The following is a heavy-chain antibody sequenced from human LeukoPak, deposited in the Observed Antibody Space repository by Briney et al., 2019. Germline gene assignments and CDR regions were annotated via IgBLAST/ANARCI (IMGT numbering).Heavy chain of an antibody. CDR1: GFTFSSYW. Sequence: GGSLRLSCAASGFTFSSYWMSWVRRAPGKGLEWVANIKQDGSEKYYVDSVKGRFTISRDNAKNSLYLQMNSLRAEDTAVYYCARVCSNTAMVDYYYYYGMDVWGQGTTVTVSS. V-gene: IGHV3-7*01. J-gene: IGHJ6*02. CDR3: ARVCSNTAMVDYYYYYGMDV. D-gene: IGHD5-18*01. CDR2: IKQDGSEK.